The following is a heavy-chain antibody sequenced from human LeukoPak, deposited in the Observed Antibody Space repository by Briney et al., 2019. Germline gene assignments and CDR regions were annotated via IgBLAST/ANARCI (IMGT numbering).Heavy chain of an antibody. D-gene: IGHD3-22*01. CDR2: IYYSGST. CDR1: GGSISSGDYY. Sequence: SETLSLTCTVSGGSISSGDYYWSWIRQPPGKGLEWIGYIYYSGSTYYNPSLKSRVTISVDTSKNQFSLKLSSVTAADTAVYYCARGGGIYYDSSGYYAPNYFDYWGRGTLVTVSS. CDR3: ARGGGIYYDSSGYYAPNYFDY. J-gene: IGHJ4*02. V-gene: IGHV4-30-4*01.